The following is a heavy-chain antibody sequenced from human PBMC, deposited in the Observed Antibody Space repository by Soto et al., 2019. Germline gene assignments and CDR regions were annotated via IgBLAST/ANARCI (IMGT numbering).Heavy chain of an antibody. Sequence: LRLSCAASGFTFSSAAVSWLRQAPGKGLEWVSTLSGSGDTTYYADSVKGRFTISRDNSKNTLYLQMNSLRAEDTALYYCAKTRESGIYFYFDSWGQGALVPSPQ. CDR2: LSGSGDTT. V-gene: IGHV3-23*01. J-gene: IGHJ4*02. CDR1: GFTFSSAA. D-gene: IGHD1-26*01. CDR3: AKTRESGIYFYFDS.